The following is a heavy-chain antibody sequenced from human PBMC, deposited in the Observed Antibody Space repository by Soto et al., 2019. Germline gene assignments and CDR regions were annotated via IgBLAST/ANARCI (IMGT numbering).Heavy chain of an antibody. CDR3: ARVSGSYYYGMDV. V-gene: IGHV4-4*02. CDR1: GGSISSSYW. J-gene: IGHJ6*02. Sequence: QVQLQESGPGLVKPSGTLSLTCAVSGGSISSSYWWSWVRQPPGKGLEWIGEIYHSGSTNYNTSLXXRXXISVDKSKTQFSLKVTSVTAADTAVYYCARVSGSYYYGMDVWGQGTTVTVSS. CDR2: IYHSGST.